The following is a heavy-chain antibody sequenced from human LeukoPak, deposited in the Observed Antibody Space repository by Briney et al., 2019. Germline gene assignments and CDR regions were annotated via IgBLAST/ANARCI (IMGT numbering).Heavy chain of an antibody. CDR2: IKQDGSEK. J-gene: IGHJ4*02. CDR3: ARDDYDFWSGYSAAY. V-gene: IGHV3-7*01. CDR1: GFTFSSYW. Sequence: GGSLRLSCAASGFTFSSYWMSWVRQAPGKGLEWVANIKQDGSEKYYVDSAKGRFTISRDNAKNSLYLQMNSLRAEDTAVYYCARDDYDFWSGYSAAYWGQGTLVTVSS. D-gene: IGHD3-3*01.